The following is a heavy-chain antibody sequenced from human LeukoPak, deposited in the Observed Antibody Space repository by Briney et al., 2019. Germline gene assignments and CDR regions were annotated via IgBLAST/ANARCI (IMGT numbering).Heavy chain of an antibody. V-gene: IGHV3-21*01. CDR2: ISSSSSYI. Sequence: GGSLRLSCAASGFTFSSYSMNWVRQAPGKGLEWVSSISSSSSYIYYADSVKGRFTVSRDNAKNSLFLQMNNLRVEDTAVYFCAREVLIVLEPAANTIDYWGQRTRVTVSS. CDR3: AREVLIVLEPAANTIDY. J-gene: IGHJ4*02. D-gene: IGHD2-2*01. CDR1: GFTFSSYS.